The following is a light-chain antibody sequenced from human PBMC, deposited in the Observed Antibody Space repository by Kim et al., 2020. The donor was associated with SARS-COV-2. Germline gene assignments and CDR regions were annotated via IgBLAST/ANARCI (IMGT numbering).Light chain of an antibody. CDR3: SSYAGSNNLV. CDR1: SSDVGGYDY. Sequence: QSALTQPRSASGSPGQSVTISCTGTSSDVGGYDYVSWYQQHPGKAPKLMVYEVTKRPSGVPDRFSGSKSGSTASLTVSGLQADDEADYYCSSYAGSNNLVFRVGTQLTVL. J-gene: IGLJ2*01. V-gene: IGLV2-8*01. CDR2: EVT.